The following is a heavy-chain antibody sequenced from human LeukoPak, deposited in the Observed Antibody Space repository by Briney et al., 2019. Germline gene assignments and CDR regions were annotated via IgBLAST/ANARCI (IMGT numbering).Heavy chain of an antibody. V-gene: IGHV1-2*02. J-gene: IGHJ4*02. D-gene: IGHD6-19*01. CDR2: INPNSGGT. CDR1: GYTFTGYY. CDR3: ASKQWLVRAKTEDDY. Sequence: GASVKVSCKASGYTFTGYYMHWVRQAPGQGLEWMGWINPNSGGTNYAQKFQGRVTMTRDTSISTAYMELSRLRSDDTAVYYCASKQWLVRAKTEDDYWGQGTLVTVSS.